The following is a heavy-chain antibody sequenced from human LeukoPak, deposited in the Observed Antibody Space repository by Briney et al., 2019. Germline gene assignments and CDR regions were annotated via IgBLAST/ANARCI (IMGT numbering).Heavy chain of an antibody. Sequence: PSETLSLTCTVSGASISSHWWSWIRQPPGKGLEWIGYIYYSGSSNSNPSLRSRVIMTIDTSKNQFSLNLRSVTAADTAVYYCARELPAEMTRVKYCSGGSCYSDYWGQGTLVTVSS. D-gene: IGHD2-15*01. CDR1: GASISSHW. CDR3: ARELPAEMTRVKYCSGGSCYSDY. V-gene: IGHV4-59*11. J-gene: IGHJ4*02. CDR2: IYYSGSS.